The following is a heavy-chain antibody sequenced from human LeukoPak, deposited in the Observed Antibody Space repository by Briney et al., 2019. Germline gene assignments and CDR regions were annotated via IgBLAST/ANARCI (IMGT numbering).Heavy chain of an antibody. J-gene: IGHJ2*01. Sequence: PSETLSLTCSVSGYSISSGYYWGWIRQPPGKGLEWIGSFFHSGSPHYNPSLKSRVTISLDTSKNQFSLKLSSVTAADTAVYYCARQRIQLWLRYFDLWGRGTLVTVSS. V-gene: IGHV4-38-2*02. CDR2: FFHSGSP. CDR1: GYSISSGYY. CDR3: ARQRIQLWLRYFDL. D-gene: IGHD5-18*01.